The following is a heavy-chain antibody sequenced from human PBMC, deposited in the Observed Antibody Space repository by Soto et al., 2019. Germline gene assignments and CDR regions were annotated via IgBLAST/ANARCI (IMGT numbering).Heavy chain of an antibody. Sequence: VQLLESGGGLVQPGGSLRLSCAASGFTFGTYAMPWVRQAPGKGLEWVSAITGGGDSTYYADSVKGRFTISRGNSRSTLYRQMNSLRGEDTALYDCAKLEHCSGGILGSWGEGTLVAVSS. CDR1: GFTFGTYA. D-gene: IGHD3-10*02. CDR3: AKLEHCSGGILGS. J-gene: IGHJ5*02. V-gene: IGHV3-23*01. CDR2: ITGGGDST.